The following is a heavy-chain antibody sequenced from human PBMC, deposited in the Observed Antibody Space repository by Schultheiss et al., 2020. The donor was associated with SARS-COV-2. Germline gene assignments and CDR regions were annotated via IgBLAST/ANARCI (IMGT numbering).Heavy chain of an antibody. CDR1: GGSISSSSYY. V-gene: IGHV4-39*01. J-gene: IGHJ6*02. CDR3: ARQAPIGRYYYYGMDV. D-gene: IGHD1-26*01. CDR2: IYHSGST. Sequence: SETLSLTCTVSGGSISSSSYYWGWIRQPPGKGLEWIGEIYHSGSTNYNPSLKSRVTISVDKSKNQFSLKLSSVTAADTAVYYCARQAPIGRYYYYGMDVWGQGTTVTVSS.